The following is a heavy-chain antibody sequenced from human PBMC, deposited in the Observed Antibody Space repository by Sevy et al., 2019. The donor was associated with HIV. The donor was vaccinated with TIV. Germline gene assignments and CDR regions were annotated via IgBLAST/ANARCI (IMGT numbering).Heavy chain of an antibody. D-gene: IGHD3-22*01. CDR3: ARRGYYDSSRYYTYGMDV. V-gene: IGHV5-51*01. CDR2: IYPGDSDT. J-gene: IGHJ6*02. Sequence: GESLKISCKGSGYSFTNYWIGWVRQMPGKGLEWMGMIYPGDSDTRYSPSFQGQVTISANKSISTAYLQWSSLKASDTAMYYCARRGYYDSSRYYTYGMDVWGHGTTVTVSS. CDR1: GYSFTNYW.